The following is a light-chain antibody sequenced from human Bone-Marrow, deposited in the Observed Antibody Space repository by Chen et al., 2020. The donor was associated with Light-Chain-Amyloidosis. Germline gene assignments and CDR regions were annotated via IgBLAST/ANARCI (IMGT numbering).Light chain of an antibody. V-gene: IGKV1-39*01. CDR2: LAS. J-gene: IGKJ4*02. Sequence: DIRMTQSPSSLSASVGDKITISCRTSHHIENYLNLYQQKPGTAPKLLIFLASRLQSGVPSRFSGRGSGTSFTHTIDNLQPEDFTTYYCQQSYSLPLTFGGGTKV. CDR1: HHIENY. CDR3: QQSYSLPLT.